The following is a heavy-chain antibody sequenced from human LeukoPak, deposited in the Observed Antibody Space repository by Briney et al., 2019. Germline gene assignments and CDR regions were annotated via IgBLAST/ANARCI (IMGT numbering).Heavy chain of an antibody. CDR3: ATYRQVLLPFES. CDR2: ISSSSSYI. J-gene: IGHJ4*02. CDR1: GFTLSSHS. V-gene: IGHV3-21*04. D-gene: IGHD2/OR15-2a*01. Sequence: SGGSLRLSCAASGFTLSSHSMNWVRQAPGKGLEWVASISSSSSYIYYADSVKGRFTISRDNAKNSLFLQMNSLRVEDTAIYYCATYRQVLLPFESWGQGTLVTVSS.